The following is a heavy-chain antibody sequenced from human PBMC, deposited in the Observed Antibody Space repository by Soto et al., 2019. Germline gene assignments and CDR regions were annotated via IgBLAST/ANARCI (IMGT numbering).Heavy chain of an antibody. D-gene: IGHD3-22*01. CDR3: ARDPSNSDYDSSGYTYYYYYGMDV. J-gene: IGHJ6*02. CDR1: GFTVSSNY. Sequence: EVQLVESGGGLVQPGGSLRLSCAASGFTVSSNYMSWVRQAPGKGLEWVSVIYSGDSTYYADSVKGRFTISRDNSKNTLSLQMNSLRVEDTAVYYCARDPSNSDYDSSGYTYYYYYGMDVWGQGTTVTVSS. CDR2: IYSGDST. V-gene: IGHV3-66*01.